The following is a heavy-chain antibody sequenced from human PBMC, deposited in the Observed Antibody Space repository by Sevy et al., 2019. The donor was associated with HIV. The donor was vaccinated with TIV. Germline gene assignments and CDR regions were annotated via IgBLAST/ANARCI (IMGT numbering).Heavy chain of an antibody. D-gene: IGHD3-22*01. CDR1: GGSISHSSYY. Sequence: SETLSLTCSVSGGSISHSSYYWGWIRQSPGEGLEWIGSIYYSGRTYYNPSLKSRVTISADTSKNQFSLKLSSVTAADTDVYYCARQDSSGYYINPDDFEFWGQGTMVTVSS. CDR2: IYYSGRT. CDR3: ARQDSSGYYINPDDFEF. J-gene: IGHJ3*01. V-gene: IGHV4-39*01.